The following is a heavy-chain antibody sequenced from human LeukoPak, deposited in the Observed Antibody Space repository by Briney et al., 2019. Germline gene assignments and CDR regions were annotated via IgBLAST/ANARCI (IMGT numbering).Heavy chain of an antibody. V-gene: IGHV4-4*09. J-gene: IGHJ4*02. CDR2: IYTSGST. CDR3: ARHRPDIVVVPAATYFDY. CDR1: GGSISSYY. D-gene: IGHD2-2*01. Sequence: SETLSLTCTVSGGSISSYYWSWIRQPPGKGLEWIGYIYTSGSTNYSPSLKSRVTISVDTSENQFSLKLSSVTAADTAVYYCARHRPDIVVVPAATYFDYWGQGTLVTVSS.